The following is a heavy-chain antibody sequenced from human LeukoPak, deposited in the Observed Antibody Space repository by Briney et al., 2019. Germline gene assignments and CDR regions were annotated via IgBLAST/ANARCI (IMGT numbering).Heavy chain of an antibody. V-gene: IGHV3-23*01. CDR1: GFTFSSYA. J-gene: IGHJ5*02. Sequence: GGPLRLSCAASGFTFSSYAMSWVRQAPGKGLEWVSAISGSGGSTYYADSVKGRFSISRDNSKNTLYLQMNSLRAEDTAVYYCAKSMTTVTTNWFDPWGQGTLVTVSS. D-gene: IGHD4-17*01. CDR2: ISGSGGST. CDR3: AKSMTTVTTNWFDP.